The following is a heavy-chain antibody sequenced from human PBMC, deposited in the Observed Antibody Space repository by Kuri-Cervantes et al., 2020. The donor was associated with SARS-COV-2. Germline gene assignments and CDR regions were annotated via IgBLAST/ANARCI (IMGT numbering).Heavy chain of an antibody. CDR3: AKDFVYYYDSSGYLFDY. J-gene: IGHJ4*02. CDR1: GVTFSSDA. Sequence: GGSLRLSCAASGVTFSSDAMSWVRQAPGKGLEWVSAISGSGGSTYYADSVKGRFTISRDNSKNTLYLQMNSLRAEDTAVYYCAKDFVYYYDSSGYLFDYWGQGTLVTVSS. D-gene: IGHD3-22*01. V-gene: IGHV3-23*01. CDR2: ISGSGGST.